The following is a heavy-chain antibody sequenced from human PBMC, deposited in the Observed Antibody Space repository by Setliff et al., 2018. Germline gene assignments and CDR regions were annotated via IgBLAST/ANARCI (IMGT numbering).Heavy chain of an antibody. V-gene: IGHV4-4*07. D-gene: IGHD3-22*01. CDR1: GDSISSYF. J-gene: IGHJ4*02. CDR2: FYISGTA. CDR3: ARGSFPYDNSGFDY. Sequence: SETLSLTCSVSGDSISSYFWTWIRQPAGKGLEWIGRFYISGTATYNPSLKSRVTMSADTSKNQFSLKLSSVTAADTAVYYCARGSFPYDNSGFDYWGQGTLVTVSS.